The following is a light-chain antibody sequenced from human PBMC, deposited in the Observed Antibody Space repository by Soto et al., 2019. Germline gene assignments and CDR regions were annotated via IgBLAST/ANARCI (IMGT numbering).Light chain of an antibody. CDR3: QQSYSTPYT. V-gene: IGKV1-39*01. CDR2: AAS. Sequence: DIQVTQSPSSLSASVGDRITITCRESQAITTYLNWYQQKPGKAPKLLIYAASSLQSDVPSRLSGSGSGTDFTLTISNLQPEDFATYYCQQSYSTPYTFGQGTKVGI. CDR1: QAITTY. J-gene: IGKJ2*01.